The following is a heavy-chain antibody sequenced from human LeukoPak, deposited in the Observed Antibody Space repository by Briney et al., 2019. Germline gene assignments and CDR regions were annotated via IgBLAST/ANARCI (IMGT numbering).Heavy chain of an antibody. D-gene: IGHD3-10*01. J-gene: IGHJ6*02. CDR1: GFTFSSYW. CDR3: ARSPAFGFYYYGMDV. Sequence: GGSLRLSCAASGFTFSSYWMSWVRQAPGKGLEWVANIKQDGSEKYYVDSVKGRFTISRDNAKNSLYLQMNSLRAEDTAVYYCARSPAFGFYYYGMDVWGQGTTVTVSS. V-gene: IGHV3-7*03. CDR2: IKQDGSEK.